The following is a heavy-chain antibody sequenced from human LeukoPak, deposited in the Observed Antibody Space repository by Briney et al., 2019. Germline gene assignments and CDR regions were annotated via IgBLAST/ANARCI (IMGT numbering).Heavy chain of an antibody. V-gene: IGHV3-21*01. D-gene: IGHD6-6*01. CDR3: ARGPDSSSSFLYYYYYYGMDV. CDR1: GFTFSSYS. J-gene: IGHJ6*02. CDR2: ISSSSSYI. Sequence: NPGGSLRLSCAASGFTFSSYSMNWVRQAPGKGLEWVSSISSSSSYIYCADSVKGRFTISRDSAKNSLYLQMNSLRAEDTAVYYCARGPDSSSSFLYYYYYYGMDVWGQGTTVTVSS.